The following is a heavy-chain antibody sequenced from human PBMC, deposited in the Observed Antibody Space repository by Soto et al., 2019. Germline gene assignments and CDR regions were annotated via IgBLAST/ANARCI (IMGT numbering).Heavy chain of an antibody. J-gene: IGHJ4*02. CDR1: GFSLSTSKVG. V-gene: IGHV2-5*02. D-gene: IGHD3-16*01. Sequence: QITLKESGPTLVKPTQTLTLTCTFSGFSLSTSKVGVGWIRQSPGKALEWLALIYWDDNVHYSPSLKSRLTLTKDTSKNQVVLKMTHMDPVDTATYYCAHDSNDLYGFDYWGQGTLVTVSS. CDR3: AHDSNDLYGFDY. CDR2: IYWDDNV.